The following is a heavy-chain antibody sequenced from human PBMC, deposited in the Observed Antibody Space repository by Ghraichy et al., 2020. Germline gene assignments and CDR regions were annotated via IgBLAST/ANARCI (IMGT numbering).Heavy chain of an antibody. J-gene: IGHJ4*02. CDR2: IKQDGDEK. V-gene: IGHV3-7*03. CDR3: VRVRGPYYGSVSYSH. Sequence: GESLNISCVASGFIFSDYWLSWVRQAPGKGLEWVANIKQDGDEKYYVDSVRGRFTISRDNAKTSLYLQMNSLRVEDTALYYCVRVRGPYYGSVSYSHWGQGALVTVSS. CDR1: GFIFSDYW. D-gene: IGHD3-10*01.